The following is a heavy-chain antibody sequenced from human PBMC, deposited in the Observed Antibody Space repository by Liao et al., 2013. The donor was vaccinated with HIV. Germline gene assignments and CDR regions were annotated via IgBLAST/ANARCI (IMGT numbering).Heavy chain of an antibody. Sequence: QVQLQESGPGLVKPSLTLSLTCTVSGDSISNYYWSWIRLPAGKGLEWIGRFSPSGSSNYNPSLKSRVTMSLDTSKNQFSLNLSSVTAADTAVYYCAREVGALTNYYYYYMDVWGKGTTVTVSS. CDR3: AREVGALTNYYYYYMDV. CDR2: FSPSGSS. CDR1: GDSISNYY. V-gene: IGHV4-4*07. J-gene: IGHJ6*03. D-gene: IGHD1-26*01.